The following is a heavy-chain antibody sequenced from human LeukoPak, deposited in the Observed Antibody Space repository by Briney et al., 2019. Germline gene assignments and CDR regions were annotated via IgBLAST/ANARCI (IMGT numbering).Heavy chain of an antibody. J-gene: IGHJ4*02. Sequence: GGSLRLSCAASGFTFSIYSMNWVRQAPGRGLEWLSYIGRSGTTTYYADSVKGRFTISRDNAKNLLFLQMNSLRAEDTAVYYCARMNYVSTGWGAPFDNWGQGTLVTVSS. CDR3: ARMNYVSTGWGAPFDN. CDR2: IGRSGTTT. CDR1: GFTFSIYS. D-gene: IGHD1-7*01. V-gene: IGHV3-48*04.